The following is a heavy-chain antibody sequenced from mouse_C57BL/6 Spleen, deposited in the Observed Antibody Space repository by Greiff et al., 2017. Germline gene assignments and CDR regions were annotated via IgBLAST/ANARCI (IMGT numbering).Heavy chain of an antibody. J-gene: IGHJ2*01. CDR1: GYAFSSSW. V-gene: IGHV1-82*01. D-gene: IGHD1-1*01. CDR3: ARDGSSHYFDY. Sequence: QVQLQQSGPELVKPGASVKISCKASGYAFSSSWMNWVKQRPGKGLEWIGRIYPGDGDTNYNGKFKGKATLTADKSSSTAYMQLSSLTSEDSAVXFCARDGSSHYFDYWGQGTTLTVSS. CDR2: IYPGDGDT.